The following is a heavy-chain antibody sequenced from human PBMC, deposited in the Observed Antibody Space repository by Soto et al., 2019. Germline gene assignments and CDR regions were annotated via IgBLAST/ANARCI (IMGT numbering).Heavy chain of an antibody. J-gene: IGHJ6*02. CDR2: IYHSGST. CDR1: GGSISSSNW. D-gene: IGHD6-13*01. CDR3: ARAQSSSWYNYGMDV. V-gene: IGHV4-4*02. Sequence: PSETLSLTCAVSGGSISSSNWWSWVRQPPGKGLEWIGEIYHSGSTNYNPSLKSRVTISVDKSKSQFSLKLSSVTAADTAVYYCARAQSSSWYNYGMDVWGQGTTVTVSS.